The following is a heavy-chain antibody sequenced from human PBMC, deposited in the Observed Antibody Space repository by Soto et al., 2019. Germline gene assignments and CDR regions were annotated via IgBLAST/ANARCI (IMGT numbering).Heavy chain of an antibody. CDR2: IIPILGIA. CDR3: AREAYCSGGSCYSWFDP. J-gene: IGHJ5*02. CDR1: GGTFSSYT. D-gene: IGHD2-15*01. V-gene: IGHV1-69*04. Sequence: SVKVSCTASGGTFSSYTISWVRQAPGQGLEWMGRIIPILGIANYAQKFQGRVTITADKSTSTAYMELSSLRSEDTAVYYCAREAYCSGGSCYSWFDPWGQGTLVTVSS.